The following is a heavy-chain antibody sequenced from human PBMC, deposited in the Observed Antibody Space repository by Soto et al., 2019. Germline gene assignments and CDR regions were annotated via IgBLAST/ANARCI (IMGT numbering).Heavy chain of an antibody. CDR3: AREDYGGRPGY. V-gene: IGHV1-8*01. D-gene: IGHD4-17*01. CDR2: MNPNSGNT. CDR1: GYTFTSYD. Sequence: GASVQVSCQASGYTFTSYDVTWVRQATGQGLEWMGWMNPNSGNTGCAQKFQGRVTMTRNTSISTAYMELSSLRSEDTAVYYCAREDYGGRPGYWGQGTLVTVSS. J-gene: IGHJ4*02.